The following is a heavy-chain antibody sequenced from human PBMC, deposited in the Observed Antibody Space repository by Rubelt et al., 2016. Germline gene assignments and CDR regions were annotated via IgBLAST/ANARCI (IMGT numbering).Heavy chain of an antibody. CDR2: IDPSDSYT. J-gene: IGHJ4*02. D-gene: IGHD3-10*01. CDR3: ARWMVRGAGVDY. V-gene: IGHV5-10-1*01. Sequence: EVQLVQSGAEVKKPGESLRTSCKGSGYSFTSYWLSWVRQMPGKGLEWLGRIDPSDSYTNYSPSFQGHVTISAEKSISTAYLQWGILKASNTAMYYCARWMVRGAGVDYWGQGTLVTVSS. CDR1: GYSFTSYW.